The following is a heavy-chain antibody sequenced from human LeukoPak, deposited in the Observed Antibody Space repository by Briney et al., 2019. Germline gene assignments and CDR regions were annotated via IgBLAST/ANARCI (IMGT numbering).Heavy chain of an antibody. J-gene: IGHJ4*02. CDR1: GGSISSGGYS. V-gene: IGHV4-31*03. CDR2: IYYSGST. Sequence: SETLSLTCTVSGGSISSGGYSWSWIRQHPGKGLEWIGYIYYSGSTYYNPSLKSRVTISVDTSKNQFSLKLSSVTAADTAVYYCARARQDYGDFDYWGQGTLVTVSS. CDR3: ARARQDYGDFDY. D-gene: IGHD4-17*01.